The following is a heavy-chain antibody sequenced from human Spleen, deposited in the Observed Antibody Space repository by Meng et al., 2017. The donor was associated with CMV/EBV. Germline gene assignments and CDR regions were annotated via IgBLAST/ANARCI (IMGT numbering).Heavy chain of an antibody. V-gene: IGHV4-31*03. D-gene: IGHD1-14*01. Sequence: LRLSCTVSGGSISTGDYYWSWIRQHPGKGLEWIGYIYYSGGTYYNPSLKSRATISVDTSKNQFSLGLISVTAADTAVFYCARGWGGITGFDSWGQGTLVTVSS. CDR2: IYYSGGT. J-gene: IGHJ4*02. CDR1: GGSISTGDYY. CDR3: ARGWGGITGFDS.